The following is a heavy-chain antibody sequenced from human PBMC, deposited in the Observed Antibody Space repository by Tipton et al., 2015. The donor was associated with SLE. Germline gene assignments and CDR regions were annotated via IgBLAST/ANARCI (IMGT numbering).Heavy chain of an antibody. CDR1: GGSISSGSYY. CDR3: ASPQLGIDAFDI. J-gene: IGHJ3*02. V-gene: IGHV4-61*01. D-gene: IGHD7-27*01. CDR2: IYYSGST. Sequence: TLSLTCTVSGGSISSGSYYWNWIRQHPGKGLEWIGYIYYSGSTNYNPSLKSRVTISVDTSKNQFSLKLSSVTAADTAVYYCASPQLGIDAFDIWGQGTMVTVSS.